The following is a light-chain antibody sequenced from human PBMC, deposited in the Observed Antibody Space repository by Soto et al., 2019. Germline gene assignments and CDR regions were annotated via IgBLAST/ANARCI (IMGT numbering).Light chain of an antibody. J-gene: IGLJ1*01. CDR2: EVS. V-gene: IGLV2-14*01. Sequence: QSALTQPASVSGSPGQSITICCTGTSSDVGGYNYVSWYQQHPGKAPKLMIYEVSNRPSGVSNRFSGSKSGNTASLTISGLQAEDEADYYCSSYTSSITYVFGTGTKLTVL. CDR3: SSYTSSITYV. CDR1: SSDVGGYNY.